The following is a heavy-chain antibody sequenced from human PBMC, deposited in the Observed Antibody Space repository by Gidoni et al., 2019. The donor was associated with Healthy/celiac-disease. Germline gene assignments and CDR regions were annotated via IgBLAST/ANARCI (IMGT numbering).Heavy chain of an antibody. D-gene: IGHD3-9*01. V-gene: IGHV4-39*07. CDR3: ARTSAYDILTGYYPTGAFDI. J-gene: IGHJ3*02. Sequence: QLQLQESGPGLVKHSETLSLTCTVSGGSISSSSYYWGWIRQPPGQGLEWIGSIYYSGSTYYNPSLKSRVTISVDTSKNQFSLKLSSVTAADTAVYYCARTSAYDILTGYYPTGAFDIWGQGTMVTVSS. CDR2: IYYSGST. CDR1: GGSISSSSYY.